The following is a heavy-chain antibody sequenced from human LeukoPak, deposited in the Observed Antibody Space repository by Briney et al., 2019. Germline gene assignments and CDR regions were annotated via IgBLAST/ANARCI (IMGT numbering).Heavy chain of an antibody. Sequence: PGGSLRLSCAASGFTFSSYSVNWVRQAPGKGLEWVSAISGSGGSTYYADSVKGRFTISRDNSKNTLCLQMNSLRAEDTAVYYCAKETLWWSYAFDIWGQGTMVTASS. D-gene: IGHD2-21*01. CDR3: AKETLWWSYAFDI. J-gene: IGHJ3*02. CDR2: ISGSGGST. CDR1: GFTFSSYS. V-gene: IGHV3-23*01.